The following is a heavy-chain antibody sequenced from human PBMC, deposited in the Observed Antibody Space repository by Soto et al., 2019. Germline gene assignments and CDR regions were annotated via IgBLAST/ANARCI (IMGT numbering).Heavy chain of an antibody. CDR3: TTAKSSSSWNMNYYYYMDV. D-gene: IGHD6-13*01. CDR1: GFTFSNAW. Sequence: GGSLRLSCAASGFTFSNAWMSWVRQAPGKGLEWVGRIKSKTDGGTTDYAAPVKGRFTISRDDSKNTLYLQMNSLKTEDTAVYYCTTAKSSSSWNMNYYYYMDVWGKGTTVTVSS. J-gene: IGHJ6*03. V-gene: IGHV3-15*01. CDR2: IKSKTDGGTT.